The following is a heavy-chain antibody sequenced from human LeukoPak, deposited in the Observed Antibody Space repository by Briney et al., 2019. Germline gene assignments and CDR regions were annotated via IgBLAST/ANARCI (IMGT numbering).Heavy chain of an antibody. CDR2: MNPNSGNT. Sequence: ASVKVSCKASGYTFTSYDINWVRQATGQGLEWMGWMNPNSGNTGYTQKFQGRVTMTRNTSISTAYMELSSLRSEDTAVYYCARGRIVVVPAARDTAMAYWGQGTLVTVSS. V-gene: IGHV1-8*01. J-gene: IGHJ4*02. CDR1: GYTFTSYD. D-gene: IGHD2-2*01. CDR3: ARGRIVVVPAARDTAMAY.